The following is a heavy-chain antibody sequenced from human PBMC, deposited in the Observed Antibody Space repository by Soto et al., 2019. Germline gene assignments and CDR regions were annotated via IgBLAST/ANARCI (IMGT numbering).Heavy chain of an antibody. CDR3: GSLNSSGWHIVDYFDS. CDR2: VSVHNGNT. Sequence: QVHLVQSGAEVKKPGASVKVSCKASGDTFRTHGISWMRQVPGQGLEWMGWVSVHNGNTNYEQKFEGRVTMTTVTSTSTAYMEMRRLRSDDTAVYYCGSLNSSGWHIVDYFDSWGQGNLVTVSS. V-gene: IGHV1-18*01. CDR1: GDTFRTHG. D-gene: IGHD6-19*01. J-gene: IGHJ4*02.